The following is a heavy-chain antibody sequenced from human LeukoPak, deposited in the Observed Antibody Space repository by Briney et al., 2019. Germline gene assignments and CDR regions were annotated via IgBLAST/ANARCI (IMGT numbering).Heavy chain of an antibody. D-gene: IGHD6-13*01. Sequence: PSETLSLTCTVSGGSISSYYWSWIRQPPGKGLEWIGYIYYSGSTNYNPPLKSRVTISVGTSKNQFSLKLSSVTAADTAVYYCARAPSSSWYNPDAFDIWGQGTMVTVSS. CDR3: ARAPSSSWYNPDAFDI. CDR1: GGSISSYY. CDR2: IYYSGST. V-gene: IGHV4-59*01. J-gene: IGHJ3*02.